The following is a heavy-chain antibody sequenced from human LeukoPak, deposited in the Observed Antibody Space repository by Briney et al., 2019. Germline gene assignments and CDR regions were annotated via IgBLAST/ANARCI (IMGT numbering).Heavy chain of an antibody. Sequence: SETLSLTCAVYGGSFSGYYWSWIRQPPGKGLEWIGEINHSGSTNYNPSLKSRVTISVDTSKNQLSLKLSSVTAADTAVYYCAIGRGYSYGYFDYWGQGTLVTVSS. CDR3: AIGRGYSYGYFDY. CDR2: INHSGST. CDR1: GGSFSGYY. D-gene: IGHD5-18*01. J-gene: IGHJ4*02. V-gene: IGHV4-34*01.